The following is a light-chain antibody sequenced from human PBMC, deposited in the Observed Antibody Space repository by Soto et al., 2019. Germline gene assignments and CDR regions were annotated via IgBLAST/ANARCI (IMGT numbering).Light chain of an antibody. CDR2: GNS. V-gene: IGLV1-40*01. CDR1: SSNIGAGYD. CDR3: QSYDSSPPVV. J-gene: IGLJ2*01. Sequence: QPVLTQPPSVSGAPGQRVTISCTGSSSNIGAGYDVHWYQQLPGTAPKLLIYGNSNRPSGVPDRFSGSKSGTSASLAITGLQAEAEADYYCQSYDSSPPVVFGGGTKLTVL.